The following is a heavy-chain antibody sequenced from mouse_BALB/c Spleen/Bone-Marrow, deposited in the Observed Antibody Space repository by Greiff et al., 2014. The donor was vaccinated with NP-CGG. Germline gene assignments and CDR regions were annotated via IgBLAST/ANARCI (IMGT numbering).Heavy chain of an antibody. CDR1: GFSLTSSG. D-gene: IGHD2-14*01. CDR2: IWSGGST. CDR3: ARMDRSSYAMDY. J-gene: IGHJ4*01. Sequence: VQLQQSGPGLVQPSQSLSITCTVSGFSLTSSGVHWVRQSPGKGLEWLGVIWSGGSTDYNAAFKSRLSISKDNSKSQVFFKMNSLQPNDTAIYYCARMDRSSYAMDYWGQGTSVTVSS. V-gene: IGHV2-2*02.